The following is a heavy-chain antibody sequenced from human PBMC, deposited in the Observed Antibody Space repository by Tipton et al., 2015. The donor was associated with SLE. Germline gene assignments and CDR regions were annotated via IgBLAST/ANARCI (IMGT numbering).Heavy chain of an antibody. J-gene: IGHJ3*02. CDR1: GFTFSSYW. D-gene: IGHD3-10*01. V-gene: IGHV3-7*01. CDR2: INQDGSEK. Sequence: SLRLSCAASGFTFSSYWMTWVRQAPGKGLEWVANINQDGSEKYYVDSVKGRFTISRDDAKNTLYLQMNSLRAEDTAVYFCTRVEMNYYGSGGAFDIWGQGTMVTVSS. CDR3: TRVEMNYYGSGGAFDI.